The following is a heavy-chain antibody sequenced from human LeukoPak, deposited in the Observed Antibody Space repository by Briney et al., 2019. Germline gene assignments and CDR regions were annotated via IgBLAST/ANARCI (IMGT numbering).Heavy chain of an antibody. CDR3: ARDADPSAYYGSGSSIDY. J-gene: IGHJ4*02. V-gene: IGHV4-38-2*02. CDR1: GISISSGYY. Sequence: PSETLSLTCTVSGISISSGYYWGWIRQPPGKGLEWIGSIYHSGSTYYNPSFKSRVTISVDTSKNQLSLKVSSVTAADTAVYYCARDADPSAYYGSGSSIDYWGQGALVTVSS. D-gene: IGHD3-10*01. CDR2: IYHSGST.